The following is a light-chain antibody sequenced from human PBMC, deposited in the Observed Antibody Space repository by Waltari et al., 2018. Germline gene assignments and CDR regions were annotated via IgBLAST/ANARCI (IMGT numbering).Light chain of an antibody. J-gene: IGLJ1*01. V-gene: IGLV3-1*01. CDR1: KLGDKY. CDR2: QDS. Sequence: SYELTQPPSVSVSPGQTASITCSGDKLGDKYACWYQQKPGQSPALVSYQDSKRPSGIPERFSGANSGNTATLTISGTQAMDEADYYCQAWDSSTEVFGTGTKVTVL. CDR3: QAWDSSTEV.